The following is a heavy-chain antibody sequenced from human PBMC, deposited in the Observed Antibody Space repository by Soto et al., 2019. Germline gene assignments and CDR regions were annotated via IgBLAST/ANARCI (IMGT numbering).Heavy chain of an antibody. J-gene: IGHJ4*02. CDR1: GGSISSGGYY. D-gene: IGHD3-3*01. V-gene: IGHV4-31*03. CDR2: IYYSGST. CDR3: ARAPAHFGVFQYYIDY. Sequence: SETLSLACTVSGGSISSGGYYWSWIRQHPGKGLEWIGYIYYSGSTYYNPSLKSRVTISVDTSKNQFSLKLSSVTAADTAVYYCARAPAHFGVFQYYIDYWGRGTLVTVSS.